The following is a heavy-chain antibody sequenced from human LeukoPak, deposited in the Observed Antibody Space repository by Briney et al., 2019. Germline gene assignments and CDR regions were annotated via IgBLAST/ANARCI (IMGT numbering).Heavy chain of an antibody. CDR1: GFTFSNYR. CDR2: ISNDGTNK. D-gene: IGHD2/OR15-2a*01. Sequence: PGGSLRLSCAASGFTFSNYRMHWVRQAPGKGLEWVAVISNDGTNKYYADSVKGRFTISRDNSKNTLYLQVDSLRTDDTAVFYCARDLYGDYCFDSWGQGILVTVSS. V-gene: IGHV3-30-3*01. CDR3: ARDLYGDYCFDS. J-gene: IGHJ5*01.